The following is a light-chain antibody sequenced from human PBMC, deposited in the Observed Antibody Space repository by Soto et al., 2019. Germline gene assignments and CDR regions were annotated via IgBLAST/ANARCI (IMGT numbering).Light chain of an antibody. V-gene: IGLV2-14*01. CDR2: EVT. CDR3: SSYTRSSTLV. CDR1: TSDVGAYNY. Sequence: QSALTQPASVSGSPGQSITISCTGSTSDVGAYNYVSWYQQYPGKAHKLIIYEVTKRPSGTSDRFSGSQSGNTASLAISGLQADDEADYYCSSYTRSSTLVFGGGTKLTVL. J-gene: IGLJ3*02.